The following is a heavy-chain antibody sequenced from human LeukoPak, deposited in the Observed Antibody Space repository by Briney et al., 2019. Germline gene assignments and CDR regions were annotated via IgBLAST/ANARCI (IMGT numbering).Heavy chain of an antibody. V-gene: IGHV3-33*06. CDR2: IWYDGSNK. Sequence: HPGGPLRLSCAASGFTFSSYGMHWVRQAPGKGLEWVAVIWYDGSNKYYADSVKGRFTISRDNSKNTLYLQMNSLRAEDTAVYYCAKDIRRGWPLDYWGQGTLVTVSS. J-gene: IGHJ4*02. CDR3: AKDIRRGWPLDY. CDR1: GFTFSSYG. D-gene: IGHD6-19*01.